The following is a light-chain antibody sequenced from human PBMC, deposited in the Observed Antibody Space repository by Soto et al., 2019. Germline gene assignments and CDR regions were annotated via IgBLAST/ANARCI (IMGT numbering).Light chain of an antibody. CDR1: SSDVGGYNY. CDR3: SSYTSSFKLAV. Sequence: QSVLTQPASVSGSPGQSITIFCTGTSSDVGGYNYVSWYQRHPGSAPKLMIYDVSSRPSGVSNRFSGSKSGNTASLTISGLQAEDEADYYCSSYTSSFKLAVFGSGTKVTVL. J-gene: IGLJ1*01. CDR2: DVS. V-gene: IGLV2-14*03.